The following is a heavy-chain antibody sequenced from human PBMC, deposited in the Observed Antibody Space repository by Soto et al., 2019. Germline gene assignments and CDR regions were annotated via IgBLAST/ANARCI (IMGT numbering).Heavy chain of an antibody. CDR2: INHSGST. V-gene: IGHV4-34*01. CDR1: GGSFSGYY. CDR3: ARGPTVTTGGVDY. Sequence: QVQLQQWGAGLLKPSETLSLTCAVYGGSFSGYYWRWIRQPPGKGLEWIGEINHSGSTNYNPSLTSRVTISVDTSKNQFSLKLSSVTATDTAVYYGARGPTVTTGGVDYWGQGTLVTVSS. J-gene: IGHJ4*02. D-gene: IGHD4-17*01.